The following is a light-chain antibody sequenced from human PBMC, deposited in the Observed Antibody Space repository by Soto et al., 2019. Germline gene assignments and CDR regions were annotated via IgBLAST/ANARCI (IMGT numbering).Light chain of an antibody. J-gene: IGKJ5*01. CDR1: QSLSTRY. V-gene: IGKV3-20*01. CDR3: QHYGSLPT. Sequence: LVLTQSPGTLSLFPGERATLSCRASQSLSTRYLVWYQQKPGQAPRLLIYCASSRATGIPDRFSGGGSGTDFTLTISTLEPEDFAVYHCQHYGSLPTVGQGTQLEIK. CDR2: CAS.